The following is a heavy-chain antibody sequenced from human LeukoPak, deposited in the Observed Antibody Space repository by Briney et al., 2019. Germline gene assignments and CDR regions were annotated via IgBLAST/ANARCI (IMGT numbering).Heavy chain of an antibody. CDR1: GFTFSNYW. CDR2: TKPDGSET. Sequence: GGSLRLSCAASGFTFSNYWMSWVRQAPGKGLEWLANTKPDGSETHYVDSVKGRFTVSRDNAKNSLYLQVDSLRADDTAVYYCARDSNGPAFWGQGTLVTVSS. CDR3: ARDSNGPAF. D-gene: IGHD6-19*01. J-gene: IGHJ4*02. V-gene: IGHV3-7*01.